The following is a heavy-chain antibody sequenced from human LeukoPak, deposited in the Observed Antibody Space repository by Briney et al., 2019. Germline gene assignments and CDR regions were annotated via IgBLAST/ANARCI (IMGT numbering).Heavy chain of an antibody. CDR3: ARGGSGYSYGKIDS. V-gene: IGHV3-7*01. CDR2: IKQDGSET. J-gene: IGHJ4*02. D-gene: IGHD5-18*01. Sequence: GGSLRLSCAASGFTFSSYAMNWVRQAPGKGLEWVANIKQDGSETYYVDSVKGRFTISRDNAKNSLYLQMNSLRDEDTAVYYCARGGSGYSYGKIDSWGQGILVTVSS. CDR1: GFTFSSYA.